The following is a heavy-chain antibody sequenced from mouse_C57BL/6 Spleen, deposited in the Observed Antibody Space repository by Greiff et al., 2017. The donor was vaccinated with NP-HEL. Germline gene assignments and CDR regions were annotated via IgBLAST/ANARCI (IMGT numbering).Heavy chain of an antibody. CDR3: ARRSYFDY. Sequence: QVQLQQPGAELVKPGASVKLSCKASGYTFTSYWMQWVKQRPGQGLEWIGEIDPSDSYTNYNQKFKGKATLTVDTSSSTASMQLSSLTSEDSAVYYCARRSYFDYWGQGTTLTVSS. V-gene: IGHV1-50*01. CDR2: IDPSDSYT. J-gene: IGHJ2*01. CDR1: GYTFTSYW.